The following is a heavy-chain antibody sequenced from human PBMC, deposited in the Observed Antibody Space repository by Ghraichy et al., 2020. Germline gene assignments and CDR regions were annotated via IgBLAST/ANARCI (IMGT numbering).Heavy chain of an antibody. J-gene: IGHJ4*02. CDR2: MHYSGTT. Sequence: SETLSLTCTVSGDSISSSDYYWGWIRQSPGKGLEWIGSMHYSGTTYYSPSLKSRVTISVDTSKNQFALKLTSVTAADTAVYYCARRIRHYDSAGVSKGHFDNWGQGTLVTVSS. V-gene: IGHV4-39*01. CDR3: ARRIRHYDSAGVSKGHFDN. CDR1: GDSISSSDYY. D-gene: IGHD3-22*01.